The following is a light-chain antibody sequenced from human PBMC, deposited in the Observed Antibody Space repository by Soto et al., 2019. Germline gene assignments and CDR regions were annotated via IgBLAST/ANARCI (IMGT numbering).Light chain of an antibody. CDR3: QQSYRAPLT. Sequence: DIQMSQSPSSLSVSVGDRVTITCRASQSISSGLNWYQQKPGKAPKVLIFGASSLQSGVPSRFSGSGSGTDSTLTISSLHPEDYATYYCQQSYRAPLTFGEGTKVEIK. V-gene: IGKV1-39*01. J-gene: IGKJ4*01. CDR1: QSISSG. CDR2: GAS.